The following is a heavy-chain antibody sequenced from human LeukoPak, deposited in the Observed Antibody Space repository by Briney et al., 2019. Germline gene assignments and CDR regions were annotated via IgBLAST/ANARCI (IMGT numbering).Heavy chain of an antibody. V-gene: IGHV1-24*01. CDR3: ATGLRFVVVPAANFDY. CDR1: GYTLTELS. CDR2: FDPEDGET. J-gene: IGHJ4*02. Sequence: GASVKVSCKVSGYTLTELSMRWVRQAPGKGLEWMGGFDPEDGETIYAQKFQGRVTMTEDTSTDTAYMELSSLRSEDTAVYYCATGLRFVVVPAANFDYWGQGTLVTVSS. D-gene: IGHD2-2*01.